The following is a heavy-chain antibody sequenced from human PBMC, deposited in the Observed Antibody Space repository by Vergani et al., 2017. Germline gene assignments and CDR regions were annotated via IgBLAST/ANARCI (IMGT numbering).Heavy chain of an antibody. CDR2: ISGSGGNT. CDR1: GFSFSSYA. V-gene: IGHV3-23*04. J-gene: IGHJ6*02. CDR3: AKARDPNCKGGNCYSYYYGLDL. Sequence: EVKLVESGGALVQPGGTLRLSCAASGFSFSSYAMTWVRLAPGKGLQWVSAISGSGGNTFYTDSVKGRFTISRDNSKDTLYLQMNSLRVEDTAIYYCAKARDPNCKGGNCYSYYYGLDLWGQGTTVTVSS. D-gene: IGHD2-21*01.